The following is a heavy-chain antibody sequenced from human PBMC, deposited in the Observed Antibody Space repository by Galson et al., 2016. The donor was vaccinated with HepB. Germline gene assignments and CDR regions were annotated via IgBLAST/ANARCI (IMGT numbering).Heavy chain of an antibody. CDR3: AKEGEFRTSEY. CDR2: LSATGGSA. D-gene: IGHD3-16*01. J-gene: IGHJ4*02. Sequence: SLRLPSAAAGFTFKSSTMNWVRQAPGKGLEWVSALSATGGSAYYADSVKGRFTISRDNSKNTLYLQMSSLRAEDTAVYFCAKEGEFRTSEYWGQGNLVTVAS. CDR1: GFTFKSST. V-gene: IGHV3-23*01.